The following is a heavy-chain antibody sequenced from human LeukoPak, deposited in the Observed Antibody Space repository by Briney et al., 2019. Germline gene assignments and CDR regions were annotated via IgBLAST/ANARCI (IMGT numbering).Heavy chain of an antibody. CDR1: GGSISSYY. D-gene: IGHD5-24*01. CDR3: ARSSSILTIPTFDY. J-gene: IGHJ4*02. Sequence: SETLSLTCTVSGGSISSYYWSWIRQPPGKGLEWIGYISYSGSTNYSPSLKSRVTISVQTSNNQFSLKLSSVTAADTAVYYCARSSSILTIPTFDYWGRGTLVTVSS. CDR2: ISYSGST. V-gene: IGHV4-59*01.